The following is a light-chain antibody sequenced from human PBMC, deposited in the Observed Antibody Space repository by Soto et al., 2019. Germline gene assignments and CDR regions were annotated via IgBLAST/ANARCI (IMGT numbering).Light chain of an antibody. CDR3: QQYYSTPRT. V-gene: IGKV4-1*01. Sequence: IVMTQSPDSLAVSLGERATINCKSSQSVLYSSNNKNYLAWYQQKPGQPPKLFIYWASTRESGVPERFSGSGAGTDCTRTISSLQAEDVAVYYCQQYYSTPRTFGQGTKVDIK. CDR1: QSVLYSSNNKNY. J-gene: IGKJ1*01. CDR2: WAS.